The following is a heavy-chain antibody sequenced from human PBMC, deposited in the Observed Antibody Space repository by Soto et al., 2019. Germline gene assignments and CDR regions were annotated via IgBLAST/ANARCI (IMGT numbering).Heavy chain of an antibody. V-gene: IGHV3-23*04. CDR3: ARGEGFYDSTGYSSPHAMDV. D-gene: IGHD3-22*01. CDR2: TSGTGGST. J-gene: IGHJ6*02. CDR1: GGTFSSYA. Sequence: VQLVQSGAEVKKPGSSVKVSCKASGGTFSSYAMSWVRQAPGKGLEWVSGTSGTGGSTYYADSVKGRLTISRDNSKKTLYLQMNSLRAEDTALYYCARGEGFYDSTGYSSPHAMDVWGQGTTVTVSS.